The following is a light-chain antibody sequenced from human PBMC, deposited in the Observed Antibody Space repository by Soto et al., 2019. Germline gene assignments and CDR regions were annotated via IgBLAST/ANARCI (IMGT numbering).Light chain of an antibody. CDR2: DVG. Sequence: QSVLTQPASVSGSPGQSITISCTGTSSDVGAYNSVSWYQQHPGKAPKLMIYDVGARPSGVSNRFSGSKSGNTASLTISGLQAEDEADYYCSLNTSSSIPVFGGGTKLTVL. CDR1: SSDVGAYNS. J-gene: IGLJ2*01. CDR3: SLNTSSSIPV. V-gene: IGLV2-14*01.